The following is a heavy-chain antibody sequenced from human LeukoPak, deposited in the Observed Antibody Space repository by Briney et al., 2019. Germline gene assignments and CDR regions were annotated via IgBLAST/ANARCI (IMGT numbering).Heavy chain of an antibody. CDR2: IWDDGSNE. D-gene: IGHD1-1*01. J-gene: IGHJ4*02. V-gene: IGHV3-33*01. CDR1: GFTFSNYG. CDR3: ARDHSGTQDY. Sequence: PGRSLRLSCAASGFTFSNYGMHWVRQAPGKGLEWVAVIWDDGSNEYYADSVKGRSTIFRDNRRNTLYLQMNSLRAEDTAVYSCARDHSGTQDYWGQGTLVTVSS.